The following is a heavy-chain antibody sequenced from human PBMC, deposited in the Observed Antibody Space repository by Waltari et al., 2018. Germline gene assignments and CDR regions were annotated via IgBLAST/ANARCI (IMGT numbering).Heavy chain of an antibody. CDR2: IIPILGIA. CDR1: GGTFSSYA. CDR3: ARHFTVVTGPFDY. V-gene: IGHV1-69*04. D-gene: IGHD2-21*02. J-gene: IGHJ4*02. Sequence: QVQLVQSGAEVKKPGSSVKVSCKASGGTFSSYAISWVRQAPGQGLEWMGRIIPILGIANYAQKFQGRGTITADKSTSTAYMELSSLRSEDTAVYYCARHFTVVTGPFDYWGQGTLVTVSS.